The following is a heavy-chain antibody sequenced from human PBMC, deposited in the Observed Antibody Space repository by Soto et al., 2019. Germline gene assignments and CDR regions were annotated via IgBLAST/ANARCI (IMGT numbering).Heavy chain of an antibody. V-gene: IGHV3-21*01. CDR1: GFTFSSYS. D-gene: IGHD3-10*01. CDR2: ISSSSSYI. CDR3: AGVLWFGELLTFDL. Sequence: EVQLVESGGGLVKPGGSLRLYCAASGFTFSSYSMNWVRQAPGKGLEWVSSISSSSSYIYYADSVKGRFTISRDNAKNSLYLQMNSLRAEDTAVYYCAGVLWFGELLTFDLWGRGTLVTVSS. J-gene: IGHJ2*01.